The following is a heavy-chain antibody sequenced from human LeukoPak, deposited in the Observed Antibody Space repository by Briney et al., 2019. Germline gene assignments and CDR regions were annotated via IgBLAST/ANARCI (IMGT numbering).Heavy chain of an antibody. CDR3: AATRLSDRLEWLLYGAFDI. V-gene: IGHV1-69*05. J-gene: IGHJ3*02. Sequence: ASVKVSCKASGGTFSSYAISWVRQAPGQGLEWMGGIIPIFGTANYAQKFQGRATITTDESTSTAYMELSSLRSEDTAVYYCAATRLSDRLEWLLYGAFDIWGQGTMVTVSS. D-gene: IGHD3-3*01. CDR2: IIPIFGTA. CDR1: GGTFSSYA.